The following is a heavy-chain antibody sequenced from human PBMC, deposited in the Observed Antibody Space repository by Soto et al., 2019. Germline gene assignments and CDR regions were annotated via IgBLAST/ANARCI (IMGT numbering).Heavy chain of an antibody. D-gene: IGHD1-1*01. Sequence: QITLKESGPTLVKPTRPLTLTYTFSGFSLTTDAVGVGWIRQPPGKALEWLALIYWDDDKRYSPALNSSLTITNDAARNQVVLTLTNMDPADTATYYCAHVYWVAAGIRYYFDYWGQGTLVTVSS. CDR3: AHVYWVAAGIRYYFDY. CDR1: GFSLTTDAVG. V-gene: IGHV2-5*02. J-gene: IGHJ4*02. CDR2: IYWDDDK.